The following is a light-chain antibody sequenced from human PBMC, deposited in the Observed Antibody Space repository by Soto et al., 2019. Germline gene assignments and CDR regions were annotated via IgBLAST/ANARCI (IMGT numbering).Light chain of an antibody. CDR3: QQYHIWPKWT. CDR1: ESVSIS. Sequence: EIVMTQSPATLSVSPGEGATLSCRASESVSISLAWYQHKPGQPPRLLIHGASTRASGVPPRFTGSGSGTDFTLTISSLQSEDYGVYFCQQYHIWPKWTFGQGTKVDIK. CDR2: GAS. J-gene: IGKJ1*01. V-gene: IGKV3D-15*01.